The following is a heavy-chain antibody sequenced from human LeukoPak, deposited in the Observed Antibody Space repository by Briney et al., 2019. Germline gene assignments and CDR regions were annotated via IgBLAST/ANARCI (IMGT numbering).Heavy chain of an antibody. CDR3: ARDKPDVVVVAATLYGMDV. V-gene: IGHV1-69*04. CDR2: IIPILGIA. Sequence: SVKVSCKASGGTFSSYAISWVRQAPGQGLEWMGRIIPILGIANYAQKFQGRVTITADKSTSTAYMELSSLRSEDTAVYYCARDKPDVVVVAATLYGMDVWGQGTTVTVSS. CDR1: GGTFSSYA. D-gene: IGHD2-15*01. J-gene: IGHJ6*02.